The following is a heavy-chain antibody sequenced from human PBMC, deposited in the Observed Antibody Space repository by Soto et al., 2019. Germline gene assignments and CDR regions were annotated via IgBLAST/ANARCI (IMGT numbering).Heavy chain of an antibody. CDR3: ARDGMVRDLGWFDP. CDR1: GFTFSSYG. Sequence: QVRLVESGGGVVQPGRSLRLSCAASGFTFSSYGMHWVRQAPGKGLEWVAVIWYDGSNKYYADSVKGRFTISRDNSKNTLYLQMNSLRAEDTAVYYCARDGMVRDLGWFDPWGQGTLVTVSS. D-gene: IGHD3-10*01. CDR2: IWYDGSNK. J-gene: IGHJ5*02. V-gene: IGHV3-33*01.